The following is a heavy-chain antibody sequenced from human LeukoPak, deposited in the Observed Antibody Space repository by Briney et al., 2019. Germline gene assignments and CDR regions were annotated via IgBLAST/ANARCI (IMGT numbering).Heavy chain of an antibody. CDR3: ARVGMLVSYYYYYYMDV. J-gene: IGHJ6*03. CDR2: INHSGST. D-gene: IGHD2-8*01. CDR1: GGSFRGYY. Sequence: PSETLSLTCAVYGGSFRGYYWSWIRQPPGKGLEWIGEINHSGSTNYNPSLKSRVTISVDTSKNQFSLKLSSVTAADTAVYYCARVGMLVSYYYYYYMDVWGKGTTVTVSS. V-gene: IGHV4-34*01.